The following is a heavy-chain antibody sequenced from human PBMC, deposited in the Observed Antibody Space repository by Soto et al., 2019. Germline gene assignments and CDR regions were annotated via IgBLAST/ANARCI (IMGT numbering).Heavy chain of an antibody. CDR2: ISAYNGNT. CDR1: GYTFTSYY. V-gene: IGHV1-18*01. J-gene: IGHJ5*02. CDR3: ARDTPPTDH. Sequence: QVQLVQSGAEVKKPGASVKVSCKASGYTFTSYYISWVRQAPGQGLEWKGWISAYNGNTNYAQKLQGRVTLTTDTSTSTAYRQLRGLKSDYTAVYYCARDTPPTDHWGHGTLVTVSS.